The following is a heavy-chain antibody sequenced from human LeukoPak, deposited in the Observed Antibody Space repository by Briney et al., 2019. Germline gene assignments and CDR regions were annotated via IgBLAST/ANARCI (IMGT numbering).Heavy chain of an antibody. V-gene: IGHV1-18*01. J-gene: IGHJ3*02. D-gene: IGHD3-22*01. CDR2: ISAYNGNT. Sequence: GASVKVSCKASGYSFTGYGISWVRQAPGQGLEWMGWISAYNGNTNYAQKLQGRVTMTTDTSTSTAYMELRSLRSDDTAVYYCARDRSSGYYRDAFDIWGQETMVTVSS. CDR1: GYSFTGYG. CDR3: ARDRSSGYYRDAFDI.